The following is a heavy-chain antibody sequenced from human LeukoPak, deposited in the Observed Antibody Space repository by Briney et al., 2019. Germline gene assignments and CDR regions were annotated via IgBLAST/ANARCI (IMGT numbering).Heavy chain of an antibody. CDR3: ARRWNYGRNYYIDV. CDR1: GGSFSNYY. CDR2: INDSGRI. V-gene: IGHV4-34*01. D-gene: IGHD1-7*01. Sequence: TSETLSLTCAVYGGSFSNYYWSWLRQPPGKGLEWIGEINDSGRINYNPSLLSRVTVSVDPSKNQFSLRLTSVTATDTAVYYCARRWNYGRNYYIDVWGKGATVSVSS. J-gene: IGHJ6*03.